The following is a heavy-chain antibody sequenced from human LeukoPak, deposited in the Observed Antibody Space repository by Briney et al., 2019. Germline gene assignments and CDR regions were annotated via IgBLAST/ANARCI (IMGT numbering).Heavy chain of an antibody. CDR3: AKVLRYFDWLPLDY. CDR2: ISGSSGST. V-gene: IGHV3-23*01. Sequence: GGSLRLSCAASGFTFSSFAMTWVRQAPGKGLDWVSTISGSSGSTYYADSVKGRFTISRDNSKNTLYLQMNSLRAEDTAVYYCAKVLRYFDWLPLDYWGQGTLVTVSS. J-gene: IGHJ4*02. CDR1: GFTFSSFA. D-gene: IGHD3-9*01.